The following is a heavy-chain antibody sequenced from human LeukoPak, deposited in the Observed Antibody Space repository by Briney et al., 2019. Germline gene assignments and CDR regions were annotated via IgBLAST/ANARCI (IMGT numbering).Heavy chain of an antibody. CDR1: GYSINSGYY. CDR3: ARAESMVRGVIDS. V-gene: IGHV4-38-2*02. J-gene: IGHJ4*02. Sequence: SETLSLTCTVSGYSINSGYYWGWIRQPPGKGLEWIGSIYHSGSPFYNPSLKSRVTISVDMSKNQFSLRLSSVTAADTAVYYCARAESMVRGVIDSWGRGTLVTVSS. CDR2: IYHSGSP. D-gene: IGHD3-10*01.